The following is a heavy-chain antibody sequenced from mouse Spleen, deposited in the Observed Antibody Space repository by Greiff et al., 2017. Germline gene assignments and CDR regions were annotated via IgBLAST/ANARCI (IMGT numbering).Heavy chain of an antibody. CDR1: GFSLTNYA. J-gene: IGHJ2*01. Sequence: QVQLQQSGPGLVAPSQSLSITCTVSGFSLTNYAVHWVRRSPGKGLEWLGVIWSDGSTDYNAAFISRLSISKDNSKSQVFFKMNSLQADDTAIYYCARSPSNWDLFDYWGQGTTLTVSS. V-gene: IGHV2-4-1*01. CDR2: IWSDGST. CDR3: ARSPSNWDLFDY. D-gene: IGHD4-1*01.